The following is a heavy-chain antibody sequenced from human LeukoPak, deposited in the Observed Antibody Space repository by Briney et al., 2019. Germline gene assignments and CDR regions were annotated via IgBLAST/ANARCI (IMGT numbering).Heavy chain of an antibody. Sequence: PGGSLRLSCAASGFTFSSYAMSWVRQAPGEGLEWVSGISGSGDNTYYADSVKGRFTISRDNSKNTLYVQVNSLGTEDTAAYYCAKGSYYDSSGSFYFDYWGQGTLVTVSS. J-gene: IGHJ4*02. V-gene: IGHV3-23*01. CDR3: AKGSYYDSSGSFYFDY. CDR1: GFTFSSYA. D-gene: IGHD3-22*01. CDR2: ISGSGDNT.